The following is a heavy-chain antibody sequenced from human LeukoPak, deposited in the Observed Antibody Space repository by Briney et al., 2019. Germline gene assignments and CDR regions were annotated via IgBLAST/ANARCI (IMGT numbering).Heavy chain of an antibody. J-gene: IGHJ4*02. CDR3: ARVNDYVWGSYRYTGGKGPFDY. CDR1: GFTFSSYA. Sequence: PGGSLRLSCAASGFTFSSYAMSWVRQAPGKGLEWISAISGSGGSTYYADSVKGRFTISRDNSKNTLYLQMNSLRAEDTAVYYCARVNDYVWGSYRYTGGKGPFDYWGQGTLVTVSS. D-gene: IGHD3-16*02. CDR2: ISGSGGST. V-gene: IGHV3-23*01.